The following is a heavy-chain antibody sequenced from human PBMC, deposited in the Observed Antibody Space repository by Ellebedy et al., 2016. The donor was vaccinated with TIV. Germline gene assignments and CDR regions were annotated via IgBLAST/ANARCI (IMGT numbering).Heavy chain of an antibody. J-gene: IGHJ3*02. CDR2: IHLSGST. CDR3: ARRKPVAGNVFDI. CDR1: DDFISFNY. Sequence: SETLSLXCTVSDDFISFNYWNWIRQPPGKGLEWIGQIHLSGSTTYNPSLKSRVSISVDTSKKQFSLNLNSVTAADTALYYCARRKPVAGNVFDIWGQGTLVTVSS. D-gene: IGHD6-19*01. V-gene: IGHV4-4*09.